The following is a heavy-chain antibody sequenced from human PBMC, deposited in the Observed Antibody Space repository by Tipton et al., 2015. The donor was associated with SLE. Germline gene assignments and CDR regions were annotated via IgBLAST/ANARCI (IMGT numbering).Heavy chain of an antibody. Sequence: TLSLTCAVSGYSISSGYYWSWIRQPPGKGLEWIGEINHSGSTNYNPSLKSRVTISVDTSKNQFSLKVSSVTAADTAVYYCARDARFADAFDIWGQGTMVTVSS. J-gene: IGHJ3*02. V-gene: IGHV4-38-2*02. CDR2: INHSGST. CDR3: ARDARFADAFDI. D-gene: IGHD3-3*01. CDR1: GYSISSGYY.